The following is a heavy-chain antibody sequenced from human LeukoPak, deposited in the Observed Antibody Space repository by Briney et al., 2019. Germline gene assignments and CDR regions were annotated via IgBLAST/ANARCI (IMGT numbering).Heavy chain of an antibody. D-gene: IGHD4-17*01. CDR3: ARDHFYGDYVYDY. CDR1: GFTFSSYA. CDR2: ISGSGGST. Sequence: GGSLRLSCAASGFTFSSYAMSWVRQAPGKGLEWVSAISGSGGSTYYADSVKGRFTISRDNSKNTLYLQMNSLRAEDTAVYYCARDHFYGDYVYDYWGQGTLVTVSS. V-gene: IGHV3-23*01. J-gene: IGHJ4*02.